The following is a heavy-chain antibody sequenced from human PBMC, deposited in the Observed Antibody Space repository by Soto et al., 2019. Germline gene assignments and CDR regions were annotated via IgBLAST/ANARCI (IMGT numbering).Heavy chain of an antibody. J-gene: IGHJ5*02. CDR3: ARDTYYYDSSGYPGPS. V-gene: IGHV1-69*13. CDR1: GGTFSSYA. D-gene: IGHD3-22*01. CDR2: IIPIFGTA. Sequence: SVKVSCKASGGTFSSYAISWVRQAPGQGLEWMGGIIPIFGTANYAQKFQGRVTITADESTSTAYMELSSLRSEDTAVYYCARDTYYYDSSGYPGPSWGQGTLVTVSS.